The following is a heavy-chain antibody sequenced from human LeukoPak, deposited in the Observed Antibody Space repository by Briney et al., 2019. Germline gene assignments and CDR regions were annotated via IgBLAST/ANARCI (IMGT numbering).Heavy chain of an antibody. Sequence: SETLSLTCTVSGGSISSSSYYWGWIRQPPGKGLEWFAEINHSGSTSYNPSLKSRVTISVDTSKNQFSLKLSSVTAADTAVYYCASLHQVRGLTVFDQWGQGTLVTVSS. J-gene: IGHJ4*02. CDR2: INHSGST. CDR3: ASLHQVRGLTVFDQ. V-gene: IGHV4-39*07. D-gene: IGHD3-10*01. CDR1: GGSISSSSYY.